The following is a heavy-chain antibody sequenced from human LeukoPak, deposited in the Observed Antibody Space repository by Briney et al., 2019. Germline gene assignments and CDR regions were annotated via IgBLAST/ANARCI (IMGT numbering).Heavy chain of an antibody. D-gene: IGHD1-1*01. V-gene: IGHV3-73*01. J-gene: IGHJ4*02. CDR3: TRFSNWNDGIDY. CDR2: IRSKANSYAT. Sequence: GGSLRLSCAASGFTFSGSAMHWVRQASGKGLEWVGRIRSKANSYATAYAASVKGRFTISRDDSKNTAYLQMNSLKTEDTAVYYCTRFSNWNDGIDYWGQGTLVTVSS. CDR1: GFTFSGSA.